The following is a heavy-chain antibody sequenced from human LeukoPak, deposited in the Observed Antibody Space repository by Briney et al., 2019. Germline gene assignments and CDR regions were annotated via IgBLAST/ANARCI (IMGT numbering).Heavy chain of an antibody. CDR1: GYTFTSYG. V-gene: IGHV1-18*01. CDR3: ARDSEIAAAGTFDY. J-gene: IGHJ4*02. CDR2: ISAYNGNT. D-gene: IGHD6-13*01. Sequence: ASVKVSCKASGYTFTSYGISWVRQAPGQGLEWKGWISAYNGNTNYAQKLQGRVTMTTDTSTSTAYMELRSLRSDDTAVYYCARDSEIAAAGTFDYWGQGTLVTVSS.